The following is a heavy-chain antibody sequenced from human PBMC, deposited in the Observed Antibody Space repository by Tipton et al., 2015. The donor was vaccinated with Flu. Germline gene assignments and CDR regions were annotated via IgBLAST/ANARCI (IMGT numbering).Heavy chain of an antibody. D-gene: IGHD3-3*01. J-gene: IGHJ6*03. CDR2: IKQDGSEK. CDR1: GFTFSSYA. CDR3: AREHYDFWSGYYGKDYYMDV. Sequence: SLRLSCAASGFTFSSYAMHWVRQAPGKGLEWVANIKQDGSEKYYVDSVKGRFTISRDNAKNSLYLQMNSLRAEDTAVYYCAREHYDFWSGYYGKDYYMDVWGKGTTVTVSS. V-gene: IGHV3-7*03.